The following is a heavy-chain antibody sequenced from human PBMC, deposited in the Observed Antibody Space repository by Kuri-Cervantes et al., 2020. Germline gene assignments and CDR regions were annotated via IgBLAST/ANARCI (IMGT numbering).Heavy chain of an antibody. D-gene: IGHD3-22*01. V-gene: IGHV1-69*05. Sequence: SVKVSCKASGCTCSSYAISWVRQAPGQGLEWMGGIIPIFGTANYAQKFQGRVTITTDESTSTADMELSGLRSDDTAVYYWARSHYDARGYSQAFDMWGQGTMVTVSS. CDR3: ARSHYDARGYSQAFDM. CDR2: IIPIFGTA. J-gene: IGHJ3*02. CDR1: GCTCSSYA.